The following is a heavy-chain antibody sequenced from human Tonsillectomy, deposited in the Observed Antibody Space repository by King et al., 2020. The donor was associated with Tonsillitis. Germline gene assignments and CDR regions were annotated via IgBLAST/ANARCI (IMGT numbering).Heavy chain of an antibody. Sequence: QLVQSGGGVVQPGRSLRLSCAASGFTFSRYAMHWVRQAPGKGLEWVAVISYDGSKKYHADFVRGRFTISRDNSKSTLYLQMNNLRAEDTAVYYCARDIAVAEYYFDYWGQGTLVTVSS. J-gene: IGHJ4*02. CDR1: GFTFSRYA. CDR2: ISYDGSKK. CDR3: ARDIAVAEYYFDY. D-gene: IGHD6-19*01. V-gene: IGHV3-30*04.